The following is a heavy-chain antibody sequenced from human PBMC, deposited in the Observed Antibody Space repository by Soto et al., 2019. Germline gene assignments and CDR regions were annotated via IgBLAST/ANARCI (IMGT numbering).Heavy chain of an antibody. CDR2: INSDGTTT. V-gene: IGHV3-74*01. CDR3: ATDGSYAQHV. D-gene: IGHD2-2*01. CDR1: GFTFSNTW. Sequence: GGSLRLSCAASGFTFSNTWMHWVRQAPGKGLVWVSHINSDGTTTTYADSVKGRFTISRDNAKNTVHLQMNSLRAEDTAVYYCATDGSYAQHVWGQGTTVTVSS. J-gene: IGHJ6*02.